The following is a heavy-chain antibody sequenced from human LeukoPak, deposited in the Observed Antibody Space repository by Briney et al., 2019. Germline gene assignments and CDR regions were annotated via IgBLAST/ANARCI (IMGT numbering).Heavy chain of an antibody. CDR3: ARRARATAGGDYFAY. V-gene: IGHV4-59*08. Sequence: PSETLSLTCTVSGGSISSYYWTWVRQPPGMRLEWIWYIYYSGNTNYNPSLKSRVTISLDTSRNQFSLKLSSVTAADTAVYYCARRARATAGGDYFAYWGQGTLVTVSS. J-gene: IGHJ4*02. CDR2: IYYSGNT. D-gene: IGHD6-13*01. CDR1: GGSISSYY.